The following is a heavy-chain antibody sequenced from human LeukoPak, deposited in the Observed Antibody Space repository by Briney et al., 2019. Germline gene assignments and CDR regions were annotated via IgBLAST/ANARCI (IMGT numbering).Heavy chain of an antibody. D-gene: IGHD5-18*01. Sequence: GGSLRLSCAASGFTFDDYTMHWVRQAPGKSLEWVSLISWDGGSTYYADSVKGRFTISRDNSKNSLYLQMHSLRTEDTALYYCAKDLLRGYNYGYLDYWGQGTLVTVSS. CDR2: ISWDGGST. V-gene: IGHV3-43*01. CDR3: AKDLLRGYNYGYLDY. J-gene: IGHJ4*02. CDR1: GFTFDDYT.